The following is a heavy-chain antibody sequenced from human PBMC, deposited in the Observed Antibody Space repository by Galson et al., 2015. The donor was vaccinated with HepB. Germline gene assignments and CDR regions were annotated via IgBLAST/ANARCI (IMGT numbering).Heavy chain of an antibody. CDR1: GFSLSTTGVR. CDR3: ARISVSPQRDFYIDV. J-gene: IGHJ6*03. CDR2: IDWDDEK. D-gene: IGHD3-3*02. Sequence: PALVKPTQTLTLTCTFSGFSLSTTGVRVSWIRQPPGKALEWLARIDWDDEKFYSTSLKSRLTISKDTSKNQVVLTLTNVGPVDTATYYCARISVSPQRDFYIDVWGKGTTVTVSS. V-gene: IGHV2-70*04.